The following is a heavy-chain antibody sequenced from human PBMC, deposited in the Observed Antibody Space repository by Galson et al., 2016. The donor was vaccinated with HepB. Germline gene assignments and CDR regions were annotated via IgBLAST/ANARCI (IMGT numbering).Heavy chain of an antibody. CDR1: GYTFTSRS. V-gene: IGHV1-3*01. J-gene: IGHJ6*02. Sequence: SVKVSCKASGYTFTSRSMHWVRQAPGQRLEWMGWFNVGDGNTKYSQKFQGRVTITRDTSASTAYMDLSSLTSEDTAVYDCARGGGGMDVWGQGTTVTVSS. CDR2: FNVGDGNT. D-gene: IGHD2-15*01. CDR3: ARGGGGMDV.